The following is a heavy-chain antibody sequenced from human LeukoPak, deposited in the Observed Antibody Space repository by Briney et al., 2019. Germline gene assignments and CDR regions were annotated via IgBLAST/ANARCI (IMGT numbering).Heavy chain of an antibody. CDR2: ISGNGNST. D-gene: IGHD3-10*01. J-gene: IGHJ6*02. CDR3: AKVQYVYFGSGSYDMDV. CDR1: RFTFRSYA. Sequence: GGSLRLSCAASRFTFRSYAMGWVRQAPGKGLEWVSAISGNGNSTYYADSVKGRFTNSRDNSKNTLYLQMNSLSAEDTAIYYCAKVQYVYFGSGSYDMDVWGQGTPVTVSS. V-gene: IGHV3-23*01.